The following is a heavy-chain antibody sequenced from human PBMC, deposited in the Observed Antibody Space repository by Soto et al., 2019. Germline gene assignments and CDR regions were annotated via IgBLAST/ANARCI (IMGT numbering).Heavy chain of an antibody. Sequence: GSLRLSCAASGFTFSSYGMHWVRQAPGKGLEWVAVISYDGSNKYYADSVKGRFTISRDNSKNTLYLQMNSLRAEDTAVYYCAKDLVVRSAGIEYWGQGTLVTVSS. CDR1: GFTFSSYG. CDR2: ISYDGSNK. J-gene: IGHJ4*02. CDR3: AKDLVVRSAGIEY. D-gene: IGHD2-21*01. V-gene: IGHV3-30*18.